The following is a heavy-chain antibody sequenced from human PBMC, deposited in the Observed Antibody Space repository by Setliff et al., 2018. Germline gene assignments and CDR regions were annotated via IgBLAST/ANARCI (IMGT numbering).Heavy chain of an antibody. V-gene: IGHV4-4*08. Sequence: PSETLSLTCNVFGGSISGYYWNWIRQPPGKGLEWIGNIYTSGSIKYNPSLRSRVTISVDTSKNQFSLRLTSVTAADTAVYYCARDYWGSLDYWGQGILVTVSP. J-gene: IGHJ4*02. D-gene: IGHD7-27*01. CDR3: ARDYWGSLDY. CDR2: IYTSGSI. CDR1: GGSISGYY.